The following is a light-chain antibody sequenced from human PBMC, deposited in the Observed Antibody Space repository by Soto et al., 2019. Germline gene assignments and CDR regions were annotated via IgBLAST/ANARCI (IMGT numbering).Light chain of an antibody. CDR1: SSDVGGYNY. Sequence: QSVLTQPASVSGSPGQSITISCTGTSSDVGGYNYVSWYQQLPGKAPKLIIYEVSNRPSGVSIRFSGSKSGNTASLTISGLRAEDEADYYCNSYTSTSTPYVFGTGTKLTVL. V-gene: IGLV2-14*01. CDR3: NSYTSTSTPYV. CDR2: EVS. J-gene: IGLJ1*01.